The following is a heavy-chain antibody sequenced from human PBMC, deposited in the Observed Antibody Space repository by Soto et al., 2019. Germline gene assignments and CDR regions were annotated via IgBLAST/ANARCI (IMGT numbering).Heavy chain of an antibody. D-gene: IGHD4-17*01. J-gene: IGHJ6*02. CDR3: VRGGFLTTVTSDGMDV. CDR1: GYTFTGYY. CDR2: INPNSGGT. V-gene: IGHV1-2*04. Sequence: ASVKVSCKASGYTFTGYYMHWVRQAPGQGLEWMGWINPNSGGTNYAQKFQGWVTMTRDTSISTAYMELSRLRSDDTAVYYCVRGGFLTTVTSDGMDVWGQGTTVTVSS.